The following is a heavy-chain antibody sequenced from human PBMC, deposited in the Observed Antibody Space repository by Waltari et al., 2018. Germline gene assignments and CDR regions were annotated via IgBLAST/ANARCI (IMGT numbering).Heavy chain of an antibody. Sequence: QVQLQESGPGLVKPSETLSLTCAVSGYSISSGYYWGWIRQPPGKGLEWIGSIYHSGSTYYNPSLKSRVTISVDTSKNQFSLKLSSVTAADTAVYYCATPGGSIAAAGTEFDYWGQGTLVTVSS. J-gene: IGHJ4*02. V-gene: IGHV4-38-2*01. D-gene: IGHD6-13*01. CDR3: ATPGGSIAAAGTEFDY. CDR2: IYHSGST. CDR1: GYSISSGYY.